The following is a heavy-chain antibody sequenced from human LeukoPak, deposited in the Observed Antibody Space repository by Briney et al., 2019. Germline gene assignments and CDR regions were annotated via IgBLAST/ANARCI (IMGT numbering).Heavy chain of an antibody. CDR3: AKGGNVLLWFGEFDHNWFDP. Sequence: PGGSLRLSCAASGFTFSSYAMSWVRQAPGKGLEWVSAISGSGGSTYYADPVKGRFTISRDNSKNTLYLQMNSLRAEDTAVYYCAKGGNVLLWFGEFDHNWFDPWGQGTLVTVSS. CDR2: ISGSGGST. D-gene: IGHD3-10*01. J-gene: IGHJ5*02. V-gene: IGHV3-23*01. CDR1: GFTFSSYA.